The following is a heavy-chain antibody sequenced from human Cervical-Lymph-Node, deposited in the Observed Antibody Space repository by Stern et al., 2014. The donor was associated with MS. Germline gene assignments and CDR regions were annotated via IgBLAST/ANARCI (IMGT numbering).Heavy chain of an antibody. J-gene: IGHJ3*02. V-gene: IGHV6-1*01. Sequence: SGPGLVKPSQTLSLTCAISGDSVSSNRAPWSWIRQSPSRGLEWLGRTYHRSRWYYDYAISVKSRVNISPDTSNNQYSLRLDSVTPEDTAVYYCARDVSSSPDAFDTWGLGTMVIVSS. CDR3: ARDVSSSPDAFDT. D-gene: IGHD6-6*01. CDR1: GDSVSSNRAP. CDR2: TYHRSRWYY.